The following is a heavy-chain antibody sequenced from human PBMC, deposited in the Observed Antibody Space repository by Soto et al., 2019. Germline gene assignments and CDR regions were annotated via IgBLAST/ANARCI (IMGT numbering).Heavy chain of an antibody. D-gene: IGHD2-15*01. V-gene: IGHV4-4*02. Sequence: QVQLQESGPGLVKPSGTLSLTCAVSSGTSSSSNWWTWVRQPPGKGLEWIGEINQSGSPNYNPSLRSRVTISVDKSKSQFFLKLSSVTAADTAIYYRAGLGMVAAHREFDPWGQGTLVTVSS. J-gene: IGHJ5*02. CDR3: AGLGMVAAHREFDP. CDR1: SGTSSSSNW. CDR2: INQSGSP.